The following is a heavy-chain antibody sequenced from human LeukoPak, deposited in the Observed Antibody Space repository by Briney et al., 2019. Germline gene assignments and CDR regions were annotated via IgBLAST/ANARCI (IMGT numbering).Heavy chain of an antibody. Sequence: GGSLRLSCAASGFTFSSYVMYWVRQAPGKGLEWVAAISNDGSNKYYADSVKGRFTISRDNSKNRLYLQMNSLRTEDTAVYYCAREGQQLVPDYWGQGTLVTVSS. D-gene: IGHD6-13*01. CDR3: AREGQQLVPDY. CDR1: GFTFSSYV. CDR2: ISNDGSNK. V-gene: IGHV3-30-3*01. J-gene: IGHJ4*02.